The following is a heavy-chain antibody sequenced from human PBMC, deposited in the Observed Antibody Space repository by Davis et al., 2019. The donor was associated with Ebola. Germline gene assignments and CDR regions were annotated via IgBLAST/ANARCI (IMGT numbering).Heavy chain of an antibody. J-gene: IGHJ6*02. V-gene: IGHV3-48*02. Sequence: GGSLRLSCAASGFTFSSYSMNWVRHAPGKGLEWVSYISSSSSTIYYADSVKGRFTISRDNAKNSLYLQMNSLRDEDTAVYYCARDPLIGQQLDDYYYYGMDVWGQGTTVTVSS. D-gene: IGHD6-13*01. CDR1: GFTFSSYS. CDR2: ISSSSSTI. CDR3: ARDPLIGQQLDDYYYYGMDV.